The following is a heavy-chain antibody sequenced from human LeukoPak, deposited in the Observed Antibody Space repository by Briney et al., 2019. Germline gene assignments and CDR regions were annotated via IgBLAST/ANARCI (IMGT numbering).Heavy chain of an antibody. J-gene: IGHJ4*02. CDR1: GFTFSRYS. CDR3: ARGYGSGRYAIDY. CDR2: ISSSSSYI. Sequence: GGSLRLSCAASGFTFSRYSMNWVRQAPGKGLEWVSSISSSSSYIYYADSVKGRFTISRDNAKNSLYLQMNSLRAEDTAVYYCARGYGSGRYAIDYWGQGTLVTVSS. V-gene: IGHV3-21*01. D-gene: IGHD3-10*01.